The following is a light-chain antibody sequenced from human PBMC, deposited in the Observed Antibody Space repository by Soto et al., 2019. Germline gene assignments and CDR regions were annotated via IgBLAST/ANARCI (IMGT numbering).Light chain of an antibody. V-gene: IGLV2-14*01. CDR1: SSDVGGYNY. J-gene: IGLJ3*02. CDR3: FSYTPGSTLV. CDR2: EVS. Sequence: QSALTQPASVSGSPGQSITISCTGTSSDVGGYNYVSWYQQHPAKTPKLMIYEVSNRPSGVSHRFSGSKSGNTASLTISGLQAEDEADYYCFSYTPGSTLVFGGGTKLTVL.